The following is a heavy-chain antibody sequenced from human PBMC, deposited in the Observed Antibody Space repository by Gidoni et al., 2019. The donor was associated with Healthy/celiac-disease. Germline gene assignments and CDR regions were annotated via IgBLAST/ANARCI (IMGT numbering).Heavy chain of an antibody. Sequence: QVQLVQSGAEVKKPGASVKVSCKASGYTFTSYYMHWVRQAPGQGLEWMGIINPSSGRTSYAQKFQGRVTMTRDTSTSTVYMELGSLRSEDTAVYYCARGAGGSYRQYGMAVWGQGTTVTVSS. CDR3: ARGAGGSYRQYGMAV. D-gene: IGHD3-16*02. V-gene: IGHV1-46*01. J-gene: IGHJ6*02. CDR2: INPSSGRT. CDR1: GYTFTSYY.